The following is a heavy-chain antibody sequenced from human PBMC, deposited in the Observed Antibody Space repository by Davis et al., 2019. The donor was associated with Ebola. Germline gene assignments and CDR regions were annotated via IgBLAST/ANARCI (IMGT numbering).Heavy chain of an antibody. CDR3: AKGGARYFYHYYGMDV. J-gene: IGHJ6*02. CDR1: GFTFSSYA. Sequence: GESLKISCAASGFTFSSYAMSWVRQAPGKGLEWVSYISSSGSTIYYADSVKGRFTISRDNAKNSLYLQMNSLRAEDTALYYCAKGGARYFYHYYGMDVWGQGTTVTVPS. CDR2: ISSSGSTI. D-gene: IGHD2/OR15-2a*01. V-gene: IGHV3-48*04.